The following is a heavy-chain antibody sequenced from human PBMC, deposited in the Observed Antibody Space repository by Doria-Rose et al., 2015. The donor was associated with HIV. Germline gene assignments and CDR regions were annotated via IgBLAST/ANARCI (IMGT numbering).Heavy chain of an antibody. Sequence: QVTLKESGPVLVKPTETLTLTCTVSGVSLSSPGMGVSWIRQPPGKALEWLATSFQDDERSYKASLKSRLTISRGTSKSQVVLTMTDMDPVDAATYYCARIKSSRWYHKYYFDFWGQGTLVIVSA. CDR1: GVSLSSPGMG. J-gene: IGHJ4*02. V-gene: IGHV2-26*01. CDR2: SFQDDER. CDR3: ARIKSSRWYHKYYFDF. D-gene: IGHD6-13*01.